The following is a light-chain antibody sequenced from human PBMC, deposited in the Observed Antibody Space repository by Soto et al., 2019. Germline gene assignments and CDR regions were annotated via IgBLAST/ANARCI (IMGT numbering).Light chain of an antibody. Sequence: DIQLTQSPSFLSASVGDRVTITCRASQGISSYLAWYQQKPGQAPKLLIYAASTLQSGVPSRFSGSGSGTEFTLTISSLQPEDFATYYCQQLNSYQITFGQGTRLEIK. CDR2: AAS. CDR3: QQLNSYQIT. V-gene: IGKV1-9*01. CDR1: QGISSY. J-gene: IGKJ5*01.